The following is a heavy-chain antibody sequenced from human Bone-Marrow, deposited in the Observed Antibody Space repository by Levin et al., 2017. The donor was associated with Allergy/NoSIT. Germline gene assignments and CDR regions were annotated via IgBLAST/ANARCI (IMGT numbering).Heavy chain of an antibody. V-gene: IGHV3-33*01. CDR3: ARGGGYSGSPQGFDY. J-gene: IGHJ4*02. CDR1: GFTFSSYG. D-gene: IGHD1-26*01. Sequence: GGSLRLSCAASGFTFSSYGMHWVRQAPGKGLEWVAVIWYDGSNKYYADSVKGRFTISRDNSKNTLYLQMNSLRAEDTAVYYCARGGGYSGSPQGFDYWGQGTLVTVSS. CDR2: IWYDGSNK.